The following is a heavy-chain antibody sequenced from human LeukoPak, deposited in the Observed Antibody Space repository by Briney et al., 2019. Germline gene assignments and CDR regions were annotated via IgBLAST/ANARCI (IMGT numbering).Heavy chain of an antibody. Sequence: PGGSLRLSCAASGFTFSSYSMNWVRQAPGKGLEWVSYISSSSSTIYYADSVKGRFTISRDNAKNSLYLQMNSLRAEDTAVYYCAKYLYPTTPYFDYWGQGTLVTVSS. CDR1: GFTFSSYS. J-gene: IGHJ4*02. D-gene: IGHD4-11*01. CDR3: AKYLYPTTPYFDY. V-gene: IGHV3-48*01. CDR2: ISSSSSTI.